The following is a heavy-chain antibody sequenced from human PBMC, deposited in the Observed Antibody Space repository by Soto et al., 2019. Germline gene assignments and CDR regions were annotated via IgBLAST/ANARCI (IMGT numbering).Heavy chain of an antibody. CDR1: GFAFSDPA. V-gene: IGHV3-73*01. CDR2: IKDKGNNYAI. CDR3: TRHRIIWANHMTAAVSNDGFDI. D-gene: IGHD2-21*02. Sequence: EVQLVESGGGLVQPGGSLKLSCVASGFAFSDPAIHWVRQSSGKGLEWVGRIKDKGNNYAIAYAASVTGRFTVSRDDSKNMAYLQINSLKIEDTAIYFCTRHRIIWANHMTAAVSNDGFDIWGQGTMVTVSS. J-gene: IGHJ3*02.